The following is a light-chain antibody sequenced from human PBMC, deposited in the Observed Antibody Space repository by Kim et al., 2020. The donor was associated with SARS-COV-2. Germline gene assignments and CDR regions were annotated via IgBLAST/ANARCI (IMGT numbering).Light chain of an antibody. J-gene: IGKJ4*01. CDR3: QQVDSFPVT. CDR2: AAS. V-gene: IGKV1-9*01. Sequence: ASVGDRVTIPCRASQGISTYLAWYQQNPGKAPKLLIYAASTLQGGVPSRFSGSGSGTEFTLTISSLQPEDFATYYCQQVDSFPVTFGGGTKVDIK. CDR1: QGISTY.